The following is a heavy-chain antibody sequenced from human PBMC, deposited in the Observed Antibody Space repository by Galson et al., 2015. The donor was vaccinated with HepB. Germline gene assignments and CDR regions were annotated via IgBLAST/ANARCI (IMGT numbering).Heavy chain of an antibody. CDR2: IIPIFGIA. CDR3: ASQNPDIVVVPAARPRYYYYYGMDV. CDR1: GGTFSSYA. D-gene: IGHD2-2*01. V-gene: IGHV1-69*13. Sequence: SVKVSCKASGGTFSSYAISWVRQAPGQGLEWMGGIIPIFGIANYAQKFQGRVTITADESTSTAYMELSSLRSEDTAVYYCASQNPDIVVVPAARPRYYYYYGMDVWGQGTTVTVSS. J-gene: IGHJ6*02.